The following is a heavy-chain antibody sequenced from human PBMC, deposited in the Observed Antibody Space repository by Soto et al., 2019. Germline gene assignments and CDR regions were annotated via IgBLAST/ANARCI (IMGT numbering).Heavy chain of an antibody. CDR3: AREPAIPVASNGMDV. CDR2: IYSGGST. V-gene: IGHV3-53*01. J-gene: IGHJ6*02. CDR1: GFIVSSNY. Sequence: EVQLVESGGGLIQPGGSLRLSCAAFGFIVSSNYMSWVRQAPGKGLEWVSVIYSGGSTYYAASVKGRFTISRDHSKNTLYLQMNSLRVEDTAVYYCAREPAIPVASNGMDVWGQGTTVTVSS. D-gene: IGHD6-19*01.